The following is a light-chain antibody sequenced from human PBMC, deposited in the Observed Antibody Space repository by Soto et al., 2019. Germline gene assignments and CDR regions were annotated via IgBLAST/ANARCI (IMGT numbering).Light chain of an antibody. J-gene: IGLJ1*01. CDR3: CSYAGGYTFV. CDR1: SSDVGVYNY. CDR2: DVS. V-gene: IGLV2-11*01. Sequence: QSALTQPRSVSGSPGQSVTISCTGTSSDVGVYNYVSWYQQYPGKAPKIMIYDVSKRPSGVPDRFSGSKSDNTASLTISGLQAEDEADYYCCSYAGGYTFVFGIRTKVTVL.